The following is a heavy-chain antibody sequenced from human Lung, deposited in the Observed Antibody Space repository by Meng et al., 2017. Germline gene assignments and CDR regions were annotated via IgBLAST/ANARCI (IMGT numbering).Heavy chain of an antibody. D-gene: IGHD3-9*01. J-gene: IGHJ4*02. CDR3: ARLGLQTTGLNDC. CDR2: ISAYNGNT. Sequence: QLQLLQFVSAVKKPWSLVMVSCMSSGYTFTSYWITWVRQSPGQGLEWMGWISAYNGNTTYAQKLQGRVTMTTDTSTSTAYMELRSLRSDDTAVYYCARLGLQTTGLNDCWGQGTLVTVSS. CDR1: GYTFTSYW. V-gene: IGHV1-18*01.